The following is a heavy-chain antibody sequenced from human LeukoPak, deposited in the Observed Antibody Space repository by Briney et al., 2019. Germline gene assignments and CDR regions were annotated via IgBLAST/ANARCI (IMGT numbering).Heavy chain of an antibody. Sequence: ASVKVSCKASGYTFTSYGISWVRQAPGQGLEWMGWISAYNGNTNYAQKLQGRVTMTTDTSTSTAYMELRSLRSDDTAVYYCAREGSTYYYDSSGYYPIWGQGTMVTVSS. CDR1: GYTFTSYG. CDR3: AREGSTYYYDSSGYYPI. V-gene: IGHV1-18*01. J-gene: IGHJ3*02. D-gene: IGHD3-22*01. CDR2: ISAYNGNT.